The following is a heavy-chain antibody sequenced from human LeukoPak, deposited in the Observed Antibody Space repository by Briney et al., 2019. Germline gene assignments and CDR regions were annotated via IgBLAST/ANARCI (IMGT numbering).Heavy chain of an antibody. J-gene: IGHJ4*02. CDR2: GYRDAP. D-gene: IGHD5-12*01. CDR3: VRGNTGYGNFDQ. V-gene: IGHV3-74*01. Sequence: GGSLRLSCVTSGFTFSSYWMHWVRQGPGKGLVWVSRGYRDAPNYADSVKGRFTISRDNAQNTLYLQMNSLRAEDTAVYYCVRGNTGYGNFDQWGQGTLVTVSS. CDR1: GFTFSSYW.